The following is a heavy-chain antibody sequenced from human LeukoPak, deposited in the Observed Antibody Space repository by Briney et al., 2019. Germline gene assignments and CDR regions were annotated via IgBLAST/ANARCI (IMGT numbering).Heavy chain of an antibody. D-gene: IGHD1-1*01. CDR2: MNPNSGNT. Sequence: GASVKVSCKASGYTFTSYDINWGRQATGQGLEWMGWMNPNSGNTGYAQKFQGRVTMTRNTSISTAYMELSSLRSEDTAVYYCARDRLEPGLNAFDIWGQGTLVTVSS. CDR3: ARDRLEPGLNAFDI. CDR1: GYTFTSYD. V-gene: IGHV1-8*01. J-gene: IGHJ4*02.